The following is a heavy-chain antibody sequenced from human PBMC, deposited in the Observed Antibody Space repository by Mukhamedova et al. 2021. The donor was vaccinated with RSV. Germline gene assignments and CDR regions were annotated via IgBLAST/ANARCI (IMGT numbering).Heavy chain of an antibody. Sequence: SGSTNYNPSLKSRVTISVDTSKNQFSLKLSSVTAADTAVYYCARQLPANYDILTGYCVFDYWGQGTLVTVSS. CDR3: ARQLPANYDILTGYCVFDY. J-gene: IGHJ4*02. V-gene: IGHV4-34*01. CDR2: SGST. D-gene: IGHD3-9*01.